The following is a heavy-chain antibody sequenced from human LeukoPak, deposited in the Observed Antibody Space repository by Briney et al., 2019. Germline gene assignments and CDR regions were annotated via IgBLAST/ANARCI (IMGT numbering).Heavy chain of an antibody. CDR3: ARDKITPIDYYYYGMDV. Sequence: ASVKVSCKASGYTFTGYYMHWVRQAPGQGLEWMGWINPNSGGTNYAQKFQGRVTMTRDTSISTAYMELSRLRSDDTAMYYCARDKITPIDYYYYGMDVWGQGTTVTVSS. CDR2: INPNSGGT. D-gene: IGHD5-24*01. V-gene: IGHV1-2*02. J-gene: IGHJ6*02. CDR1: GYTFTGYY.